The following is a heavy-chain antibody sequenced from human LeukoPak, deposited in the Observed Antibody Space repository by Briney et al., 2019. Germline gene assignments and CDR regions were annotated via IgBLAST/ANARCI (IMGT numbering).Heavy chain of an antibody. J-gene: IGHJ4*02. CDR2: IYTSGST. Sequence: SQTLSLTCTVSGGSISSGSYYWSWIRQPAGKGLEWIGRIYTSGSTNYNPSLKSRVTISVDTSKNQFSLKLSSVTAADTAVYYCARGHYDFWSGSLDYWGQGTLVTVSS. V-gene: IGHV4-61*02. CDR3: ARGHYDFWSGSLDY. CDR1: GGSISSGSYY. D-gene: IGHD3-3*01.